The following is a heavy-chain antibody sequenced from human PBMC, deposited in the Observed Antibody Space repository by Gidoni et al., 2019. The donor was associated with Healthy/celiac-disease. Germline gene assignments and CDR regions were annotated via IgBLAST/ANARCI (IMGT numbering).Heavy chain of an antibody. J-gene: IGHJ4*02. Sequence: QVQLVESGGGVVQPGRSLRLSCAASGFTFSSYAMHWVRQSPGKGLEWVAVISYDGSNKYYAESVKGRFTISRDNSKNTLYLQMNSLRAEDTAVYYCARDPTKWLPRGRFDYWGQGTLVTVSS. CDR1: GFTFSSYA. V-gene: IGHV3-30*01. CDR2: ISYDGSNK. CDR3: ARDPTKWLPRGRFDY. D-gene: IGHD3-22*01.